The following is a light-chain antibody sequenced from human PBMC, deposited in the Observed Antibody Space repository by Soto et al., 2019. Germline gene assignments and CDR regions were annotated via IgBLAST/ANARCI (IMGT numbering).Light chain of an antibody. CDR2: DVS. CDR3: SSYTSSSAVV. Sequence: QSALTQPASVSGSPGQSITISCTGTSSDVGGYNYVSWYQQYPGKAPKLMIYDVSNRPSGVSNRVSGSKSGNTASLTISGLQSEDEADYYCSSYTSSSAVVFGGGTKVTAL. V-gene: IGLV2-14*01. J-gene: IGLJ3*02. CDR1: SSDVGGYNY.